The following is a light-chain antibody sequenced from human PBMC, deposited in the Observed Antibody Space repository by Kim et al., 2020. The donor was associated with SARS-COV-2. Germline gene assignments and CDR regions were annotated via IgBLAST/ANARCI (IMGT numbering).Light chain of an antibody. Sequence: PGHPTSITCSGYTLWDKYVSWSQPKPGQSPVLVIYQDNQPPSGIPERFSGSNSGNTATLTIRGTQAVDEADYYCQAWDSSTHNYVFGAGTKVTVL. V-gene: IGLV3-1*01. CDR2: QDN. CDR3: QAWDSSTHNYV. CDR1: TLWDKY. J-gene: IGLJ1*01.